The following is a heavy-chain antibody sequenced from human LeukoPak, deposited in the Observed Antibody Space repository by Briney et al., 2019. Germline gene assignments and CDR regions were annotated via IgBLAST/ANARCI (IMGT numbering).Heavy chain of an antibody. D-gene: IGHD3-16*01. V-gene: IGHV3-30*02. J-gene: IGHJ4*02. Sequence: PGGSLRRSCVVSGFRLSNFGMHWVRQAPGKGLEWVAYIHFDGTKKYYADSVKGRFVLSSDSSKNTLYLQMNSLRSGDTAVYYCAKFSGGYWGQGTLVTVSS. CDR3: AKFSGGY. CDR1: GFRLSNFG. CDR2: IHFDGTKK.